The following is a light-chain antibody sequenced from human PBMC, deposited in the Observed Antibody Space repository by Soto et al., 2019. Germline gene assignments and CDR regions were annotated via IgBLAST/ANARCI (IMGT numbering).Light chain of an antibody. V-gene: IGKV3-15*01. Sequence: EIVMTQSPATLSVSPGESATLSCRASQSVSSNLAWYQQKPGQAPRLLIYGASTRAPGIPARFSGSGSGTDFTLTISSLQSEDFAVYYCQQYNNWPWTFGQGTKVDIK. CDR3: QQYNNWPWT. CDR1: QSVSSN. CDR2: GAS. J-gene: IGKJ1*01.